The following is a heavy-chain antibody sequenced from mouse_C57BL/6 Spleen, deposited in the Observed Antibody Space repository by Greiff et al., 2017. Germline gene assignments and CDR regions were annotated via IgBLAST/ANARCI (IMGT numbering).Heavy chain of an antibody. CDR3: ARGGLTGAYYFDC. Sequence: QVQLQQPGAELVMPGASVKLSCKASGYTFTSYWMHWVKQRPGQGLEWIGEIDPSDSYTNYNQKFKGKSTFTVDTSSSTAYMQRSSLTSEDSAVYYGARGGLTGAYYFDCWGQGTTLTVSS. CDR2: IDPSDSYT. D-gene: IGHD4-1*01. CDR1: GYTFTSYW. J-gene: IGHJ2*01. V-gene: IGHV1-69*01.